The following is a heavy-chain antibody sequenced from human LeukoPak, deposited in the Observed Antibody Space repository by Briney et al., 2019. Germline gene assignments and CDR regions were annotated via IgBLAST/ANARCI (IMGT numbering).Heavy chain of an antibody. J-gene: IGHJ4*02. CDR1: GGSFSGYY. D-gene: IGHD3-22*01. V-gene: IGHV4-34*01. CDR3: ASVYDSSGYYPF. CDR2: INHSGST. Sequence: SETLSLTCAVYGGSFSGYYWSWIRQPPGKGLEWIGEINHSGSTNYNPSLKSRVTVSVDTSKNQFSLKLSSVTAADTAVYYCASVYDSSGYYPFWGQGTLVTVSS.